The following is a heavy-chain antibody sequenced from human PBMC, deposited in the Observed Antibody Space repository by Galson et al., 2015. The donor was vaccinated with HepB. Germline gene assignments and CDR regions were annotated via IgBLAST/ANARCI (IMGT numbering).Heavy chain of an antibody. Sequence: SVKVSCKASGYTFTSYYMHWVRQAPGQGLEWMGIINPSGGSTSYAQRFQGRVTMARDTSTSTVYMELSSLRSEDTAVYYCASERLSAAPGAFDIWGQGTMVTVSS. CDR1: GYTFTSYY. J-gene: IGHJ3*02. CDR3: ASERLSAAPGAFDI. D-gene: IGHD1-1*01. CDR2: INPSGGST. V-gene: IGHV1-46*03.